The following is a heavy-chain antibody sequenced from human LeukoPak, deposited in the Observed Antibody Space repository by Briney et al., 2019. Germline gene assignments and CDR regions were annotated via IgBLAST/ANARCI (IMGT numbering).Heavy chain of an antibody. V-gene: IGHV1-18*01. Sequence: EASVKVSCKASGYTFTSYGISWVRQAPGQGLEWMGWISAYNGNTNYAQKFQGRVTMTTDTSTSTAYMELRSLRSDDTAVYYCATCGYSGYDHWFDPWGQGTLVTVSS. CDR2: ISAYNGNT. CDR1: GYTFTSYG. D-gene: IGHD5-12*01. J-gene: IGHJ5*02. CDR3: ATCGYSGYDHWFDP.